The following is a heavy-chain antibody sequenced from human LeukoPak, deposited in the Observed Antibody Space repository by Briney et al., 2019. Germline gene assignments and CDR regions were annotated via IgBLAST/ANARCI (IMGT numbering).Heavy chain of an antibody. D-gene: IGHD3-22*01. V-gene: IGHV3-33*06. J-gene: IGHJ5*02. CDR1: GFTFSRYG. CDR3: VKGDRDYDNSGYEAGES. CDR2: IWYTGTNI. Sequence: GRSLRLSCAASGFTFSRYGMHWVRQAPGKGLEWVAFIWYTGTNIYYADSVKGRFTISRDNSKNTLYLQMNSLRSEDTAMYYCVKGDRDYDNSGYEAGESWGQGTLVTVSS.